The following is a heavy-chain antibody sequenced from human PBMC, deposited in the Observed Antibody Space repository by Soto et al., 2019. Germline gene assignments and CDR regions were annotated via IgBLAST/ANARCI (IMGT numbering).Heavy chain of an antibody. J-gene: IGHJ4*02. D-gene: IGHD3-22*01. CDR2: IWYDGSNK. CDR3: ARDLEGYYYDSSGFGY. CDR1: GFTFSSYG. Sequence: GGSLRLSCAASGFTFSSYGMHWVRQAPGKGLEWVAVIWYDGSNKYYADSVKGRFTISRDNSKNTLYLQMNSLRAEDTAVYYCARDLEGYYYDSSGFGYWGQGTLVTVSS. V-gene: IGHV3-33*01.